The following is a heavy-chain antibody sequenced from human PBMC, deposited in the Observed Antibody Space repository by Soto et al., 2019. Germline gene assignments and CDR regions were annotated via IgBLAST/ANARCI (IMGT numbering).Heavy chain of an antibody. V-gene: IGHV3-48*03. CDR1: GFTFSEYE. Sequence: GGSLRLSCVASGFTFSEYEINWVRQAPGKGLEWISYISSSGSAVYYADSVKGRFTISRDNAKNSVFLHVNSLRAEDAYVYYCARFKSYSSAWLYCGQGTLVTVSS. CDR2: ISSSGSAV. CDR3: ARFKSYSSAWLY. J-gene: IGHJ4*02. D-gene: IGHD2-21*01.